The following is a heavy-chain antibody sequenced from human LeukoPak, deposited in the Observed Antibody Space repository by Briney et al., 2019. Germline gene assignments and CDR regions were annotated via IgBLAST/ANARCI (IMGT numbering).Heavy chain of an antibody. J-gene: IGHJ3*02. Sequence: PGGSLRLSCAASGFSFSTYGMSWVRQSPGKGLEWVSGISGSGDHTYHGDSVRGRFTISRDNSNNTLYLEMKSLIAEDTALYYCVKPPEWLRLRADVFETWGQGTMVTVSS. V-gene: IGHV3-23*01. CDR1: GFSFSTYG. CDR2: ISGSGDHT. D-gene: IGHD5-12*01. CDR3: VKPPEWLRLRADVFET.